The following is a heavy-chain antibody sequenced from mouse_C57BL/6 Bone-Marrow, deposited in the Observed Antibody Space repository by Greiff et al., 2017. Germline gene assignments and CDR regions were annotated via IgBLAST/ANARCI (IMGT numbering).Heavy chain of an antibody. V-gene: IGHV5-6*02. CDR2: ISSGGSYT. J-gene: IGHJ3*01. CDR3: ARRYYDGYYVWFAY. CDR1: GFTFSSYG. D-gene: IGHD2-3*01. Sequence: DVKLVESGGDLVKPGGSLKLSCAASGFTFSSYGMSWVRQTPDKRLEWVATISSGGSYTYYPDSVKGRFTISRDNAKNTLYLQMSSLKSEDTAMYYGARRYYDGYYVWFAYWGQGTLVTVSA.